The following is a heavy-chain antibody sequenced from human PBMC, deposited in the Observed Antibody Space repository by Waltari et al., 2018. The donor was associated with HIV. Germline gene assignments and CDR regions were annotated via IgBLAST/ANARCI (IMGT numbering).Heavy chain of an antibody. J-gene: IGHJ6*03. Sequence: QITLKESGPSLVKPTQTLTLTCTFSGFSLTTSAVGVGWNRQPTGKALEWLALIYWDDDKRYSPSLRSRLTITKDTSKNQVVLTMTNMDPVDTATYYCARSAGTNDYYYYYYMDVWGKGTTVTVSS. CDR2: IYWDDDK. CDR3: ARSAGTNDYYYYYYMDV. CDR1: GFSLTTSAVG. V-gene: IGHV2-5*02. D-gene: IGHD1-7*01.